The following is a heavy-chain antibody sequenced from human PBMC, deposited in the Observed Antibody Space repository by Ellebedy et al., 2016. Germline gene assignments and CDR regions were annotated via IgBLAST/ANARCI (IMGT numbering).Heavy chain of an antibody. CDR1: GYTFSDYY. V-gene: IGHV3-74*01. Sequence: GESLKISXAASGYTFSDYYMAWVRQAPGKGLVWVSHISSDGSHRNYADSVKGRFTISRDNAKNTLYLQMNSLRAEDTAVYYCVSQIALGYWGQGTLVTVSS. CDR3: VSQIALGY. CDR2: ISSDGSHR. D-gene: IGHD3-22*01. J-gene: IGHJ4*02.